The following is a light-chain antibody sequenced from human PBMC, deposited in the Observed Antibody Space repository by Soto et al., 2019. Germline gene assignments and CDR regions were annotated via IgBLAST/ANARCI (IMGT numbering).Light chain of an antibody. CDR3: SSYTSSSLYV. J-gene: IGLJ1*01. CDR2: EVT. Sequence: SVLTQPASVSGPPGQSITISCTGTSSDIGGHHFVSWYQQQSGKAPKLVIYEVTDRPSGVSDRFSGSKSGNTASLTISGLQPEDEADYYCSSYTSSSLYVFGTGTKVTVL. CDR1: SSDIGGHHF. V-gene: IGLV2-14*01.